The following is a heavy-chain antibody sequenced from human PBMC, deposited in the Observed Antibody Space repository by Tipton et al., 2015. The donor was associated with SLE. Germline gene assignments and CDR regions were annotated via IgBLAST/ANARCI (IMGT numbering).Heavy chain of an antibody. CDR1: GGSISSSSYY. CDR3: ARDDRVVVVPAAMGFLYGMDV. Sequence: TLSLTCTVSGGSISSSSYYWGWIRQPPGKGLEWIGYIYTSGSTNYNPSLKSRVTISVDTSKNQFSLKLSSVTAADTAVYYCARDDRVVVVPAAMGFLYGMDVWGQGTTVTVSS. J-gene: IGHJ6*02. D-gene: IGHD2-2*01. V-gene: IGHV4-61*05. CDR2: IYTSGST.